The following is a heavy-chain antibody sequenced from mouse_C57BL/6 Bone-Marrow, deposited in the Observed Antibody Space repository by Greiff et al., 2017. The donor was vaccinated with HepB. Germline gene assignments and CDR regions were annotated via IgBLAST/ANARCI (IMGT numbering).Heavy chain of an antibody. J-gene: IGHJ2*01. CDR2: ISSGSSTI. Sequence: EVKVVESGGGLVKPGGSLKLSCAASGFTFSDYGMHWVRQAPEKGLAWVAYISSGSSTIYYADTVKGRFTISRDNAKNTLFLQMTSLRSEDTAMYYCARPRNWGYFDYWGQGTTLTVSS. V-gene: IGHV5-17*01. D-gene: IGHD4-1*01. CDR3: ARPRNWGYFDY. CDR1: GFTFSDYG.